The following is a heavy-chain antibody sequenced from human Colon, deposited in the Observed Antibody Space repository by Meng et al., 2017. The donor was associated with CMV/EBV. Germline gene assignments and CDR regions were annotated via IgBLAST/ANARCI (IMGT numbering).Heavy chain of an antibody. V-gene: IGHV4-34*01. J-gene: IGHJ4*01. Sequence: QVQVQRLCAGLLNPAVSLSPPCPFYGEAFSGYYWTWIRQPPGRGLEWIGESYYTGSTNYSPSLKSRVTISLDTSKNQFSLKLNSVTAADTAVYYCARATKSSCWEVLDYWGHGTLVTVSS. D-gene: IGHD2-2*01. CDR3: ARATKSSCWEVLDY. CDR1: GEAFSGYY. CDR2: SYYTGST.